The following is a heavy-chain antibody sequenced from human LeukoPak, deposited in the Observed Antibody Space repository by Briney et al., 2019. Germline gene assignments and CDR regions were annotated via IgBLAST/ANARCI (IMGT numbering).Heavy chain of an antibody. CDR3: ATKPSYCSSTSCYSIDY. CDR1: GFTFSSYG. D-gene: IGHD2-2*01. V-gene: IGHV3-30*02. J-gene: IGHJ4*02. CDR2: IRYDGSNK. Sequence: GGSLRLSCAASGFTFSSYGMHWVRQAPGKGLEWVAFIRYDGSNKYYADSVKGRFTISRDNSKNTLYLQMNSLRAEDTAVYYCATKPSYCSSTSCYSIDYWGQGTLVTVSS.